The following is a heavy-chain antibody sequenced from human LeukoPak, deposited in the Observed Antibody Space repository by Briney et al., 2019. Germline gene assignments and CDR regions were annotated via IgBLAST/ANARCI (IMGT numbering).Heavy chain of an antibody. J-gene: IGHJ4*02. Sequence: VASVKVSCKASGYTFTSYYIHWVRQAPGQGLEWMGIINPTGGSTTYAQKFQGRVTMTRDTSTSTVYMELSSLRSDDTAVYYCARTAARRFDYWGQGTLVTVSS. CDR3: ARTAARRFDY. D-gene: IGHD6-6*01. CDR1: GYTFTSYY. CDR2: INPTGGST. V-gene: IGHV1-46*01.